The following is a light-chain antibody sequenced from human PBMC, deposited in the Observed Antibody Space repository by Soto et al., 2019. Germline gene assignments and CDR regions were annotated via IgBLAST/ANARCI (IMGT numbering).Light chain of an antibody. CDR3: QQYHYWPSYT. Sequence: EILMTQSPATLSVSPGERATLSCRASQSISTNLAWYQQKPGQPPRLLIYGASTRATVIPARFSGSGSWTDVTLTTSSLQSADFAVYYWQQYHYWPSYTCGQGTKLEIK. CDR1: QSISTN. V-gene: IGKV3-15*01. CDR2: GAS. J-gene: IGKJ2*01.